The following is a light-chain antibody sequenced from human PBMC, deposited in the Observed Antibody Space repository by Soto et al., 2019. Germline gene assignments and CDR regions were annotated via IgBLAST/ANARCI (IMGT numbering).Light chain of an antibody. Sequence: QSVLTQPPSASGTPGQRVTISCSGSHSNLGRNSVNWYRQVPGTAPALLIFSSNQRPSWVPDRFSGSSSRSGCSASLAIAGLRFEDEAFYFCAAWDDSLNGRIFGGGTQLTVL. CDR3: AAWDDSLNGRI. CDR2: SSN. V-gene: IGLV1-44*01. J-gene: IGLJ2*01. CDR1: HSNLGRNS.